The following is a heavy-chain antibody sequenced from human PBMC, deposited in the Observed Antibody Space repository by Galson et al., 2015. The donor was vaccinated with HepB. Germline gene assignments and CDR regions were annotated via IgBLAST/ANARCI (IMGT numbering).Heavy chain of an antibody. D-gene: IGHD4-17*01. CDR2: IIPIFGTA. CDR3: ARVSVYGDYGYYYYMDV. V-gene: IGHV1-69*13. Sequence: SVKVSCKASGGTFSSYAISWVRQAPGQGLEWMGGIIPIFGTANYAQKFQGRVTITADESTSTAYMELSSLRSEDTAVYYCARVSVYGDYGYYYYMDVWGKGTTVTVSS. J-gene: IGHJ6*03. CDR1: GGTFSSYA.